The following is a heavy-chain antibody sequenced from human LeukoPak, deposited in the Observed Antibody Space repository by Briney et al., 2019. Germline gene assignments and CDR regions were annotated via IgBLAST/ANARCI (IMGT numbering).Heavy chain of an antibody. V-gene: IGHV4-59*01. J-gene: IGHJ4*02. CDR1: GGSISSYY. CDR2: IYYSGST. CDR3: ARDRHRDGYNLPFYFDY. D-gene: IGHD5-24*01. Sequence: SGTLSLTCTVSGGSISSYYWSWIRQPPGKGLEWIGYIYYSGSTNYNPSLKSRVTISVDTSKNQFSLKLSSVTAADTAVYYCARDRHRDGYNLPFYFDYWGQGTLVTVSS.